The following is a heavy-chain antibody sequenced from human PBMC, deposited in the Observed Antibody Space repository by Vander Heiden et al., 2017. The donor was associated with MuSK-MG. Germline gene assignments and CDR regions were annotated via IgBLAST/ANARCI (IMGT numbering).Heavy chain of an antibody. CDR3: ARGPGCGGGWLNYYYDGMDV. CDR2: INPNSGGT. V-gene: IGHV1-2*02. D-gene: IGHD2-21*01. Sequence: QVQLVQSGAEVKKPGASVKVSCKASGYTFTGYYLHWVRQAPGQGLGWMGWINPNSGGTNYAQKLQGRVTMTRDTSISTAYMELSRLRSDDTAVYYCARGPGCGGGWLNYYYDGMDVWGQGTTVTVA. CDR1: GYTFTGYY. J-gene: IGHJ6*02.